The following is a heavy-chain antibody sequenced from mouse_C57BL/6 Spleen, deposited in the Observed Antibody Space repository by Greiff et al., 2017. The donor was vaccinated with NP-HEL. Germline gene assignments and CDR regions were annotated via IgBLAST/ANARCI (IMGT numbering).Heavy chain of an antibody. CDR2: IDPSDSYT. D-gene: IGHD2-5*01. CDR1: GYTFTSYW. CDR3: ARAQVTFYFDY. V-gene: IGHV1-50*01. Sequence: VQLQQPGAELVKPGASVKLSCKASGYTFTSYWMQWVKQRPGQGLEWIGEIDPSDSYTNYNQKFKGKATLTVDTSSSTAYMQLSSLTSEDSAVYYCARAQVTFYFDYWGQGTTPTVSS. J-gene: IGHJ2*01.